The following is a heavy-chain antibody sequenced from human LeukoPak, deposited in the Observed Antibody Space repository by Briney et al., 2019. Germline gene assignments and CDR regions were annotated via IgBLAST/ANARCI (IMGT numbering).Heavy chain of an antibody. V-gene: IGHV3-21*01. CDR2: ISESSSYI. J-gene: IGHJ4*02. Sequence: GGSLRLSCAASGFTFTNYTLNWVRQAPGMGLEWVSSISESSSYIFNPDSVKGRFTISRDNAKNSMFLQMNSLRAEDTAVYYCARCSSSSCRSFDNWGQGTLVTVSS. CDR3: ARCSSSSCRSFDN. D-gene: IGHD6-6*01. CDR1: GFTFTNYT.